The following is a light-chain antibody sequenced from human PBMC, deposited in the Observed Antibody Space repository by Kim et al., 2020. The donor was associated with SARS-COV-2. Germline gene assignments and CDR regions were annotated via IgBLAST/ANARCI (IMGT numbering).Light chain of an antibody. J-gene: IGKJ1*01. Sequence: DIQMTQSPSSLSASVGDRVTITCRASQGIANHLAWYQQKPGKVPMLVIYDASTLQTGVSSRFSGSESGTDFTLTISSLQPEDVATYYCQQYNSAPWTFGQGTKVDIK. CDR3: QQYNSAPWT. CDR1: QGIANH. CDR2: DAS. V-gene: IGKV1-27*01.